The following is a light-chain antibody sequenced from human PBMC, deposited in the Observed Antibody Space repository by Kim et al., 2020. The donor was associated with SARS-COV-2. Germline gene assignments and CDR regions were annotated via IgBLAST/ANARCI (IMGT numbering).Light chain of an antibody. Sequence: LSPGERAPLSCRASQSVSSSYLAWYQQKPGQAPRLLIYGASSSATGIPDRFSGSGSGTDFTLTISRLEPEDFAVYYCQQYGSSSLTFGGGTKLEI. J-gene: IGKJ4*01. V-gene: IGKV3-20*01. CDR1: QSVSSSY. CDR3: QQYGSSSLT. CDR2: GAS.